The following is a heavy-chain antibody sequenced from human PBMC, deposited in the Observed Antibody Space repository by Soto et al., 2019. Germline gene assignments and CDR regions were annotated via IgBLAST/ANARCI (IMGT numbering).Heavy chain of an antibody. CDR3: AREEVVNAAGNDAFDI. J-gene: IGHJ3*02. Sequence: PXESLRLACAASGFTFGSYEMNWVRQAPGKGLEWVSYISSSGSTIYNADSVKGRFTISRDNAKNSLYLQMNSLRAEDTAVYYCAREEVVNAAGNDAFDIWGQGTMVTVSS. D-gene: IGHD2-21*01. V-gene: IGHV3-48*03. CDR1: GFTFGSYE. CDR2: ISSSGSTI.